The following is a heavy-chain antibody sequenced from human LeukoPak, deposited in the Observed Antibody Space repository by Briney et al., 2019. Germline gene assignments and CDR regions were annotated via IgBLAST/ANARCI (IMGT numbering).Heavy chain of an antibody. V-gene: IGHV4-39*07. CDR2: INHSVRT. D-gene: IGHD2-15*01. Sequence: PSETLFLTCTVSGGSISSSSYSWSWIRQPPGKGLDWIGEINHSVRTNYNPPLKSRVTISVDTSKNQFSLKLSSVTAAHTAVYYCARGGGYCSGGSCINNGMDVWGQGTTVTVSS. CDR3: ARGGGYCSGGSCINNGMDV. J-gene: IGHJ6*02. CDR1: GGSISSSSYS.